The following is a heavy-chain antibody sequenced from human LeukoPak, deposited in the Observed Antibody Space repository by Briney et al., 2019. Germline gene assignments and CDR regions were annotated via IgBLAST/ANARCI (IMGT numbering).Heavy chain of an antibody. CDR3: ARAYSSSSGRDAFDS. CDR1: GFTFNSYN. Sequence: GGSLRLSCAASGFTFNSYNMNWVRQAPGKGLEWVSYISSSSSTIYYADSVKGRFTISRDSAKTSLFLQMNSLRDEDTAVYYCARAYSSSSGRDAFDSWGLGTLITVSS. CDR2: ISSSSSTI. D-gene: IGHD6-6*01. J-gene: IGHJ3*02. V-gene: IGHV3-48*02.